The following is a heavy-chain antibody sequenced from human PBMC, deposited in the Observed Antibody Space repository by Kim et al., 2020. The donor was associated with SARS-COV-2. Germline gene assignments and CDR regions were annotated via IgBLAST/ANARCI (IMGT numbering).Heavy chain of an antibody. V-gene: IGHV4-39*01. CDR3: ASTYSYDSSTYYVLGY. CDR2: FYYSGST. J-gene: IGHJ4*02. Sequence: SETLSLTCSVSGGSISSSSYYWGWIRQPPGKGLEWIGTFYYSGSTYYNPSLRSRVTISVDTSKNQISLKLSSVTASDTAVYYCASTYSYDSSTYYVLGYWGQGTLVTVSP. D-gene: IGHD3-22*01. CDR1: GGSISSSSYY.